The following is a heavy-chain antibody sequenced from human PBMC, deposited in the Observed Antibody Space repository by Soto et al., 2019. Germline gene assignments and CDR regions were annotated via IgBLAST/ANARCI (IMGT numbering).Heavy chain of an antibody. CDR1: GFTFSSYS. J-gene: IGHJ4*02. CDR3: STTPLGIDY. D-gene: IGHD1-26*01. CDR2: ISSSSSTI. V-gene: IGHV3-48*02. Sequence: EVQLVESGGGLVQPGGSLRLSCAASGFTFSSYSMNWVRQAPGKGLECVSYISSSSSTIYYADSVKSRFTISRDNAKNSPYRQMNSLRDEDRAVYYCSTTPLGIDYWGQGTLVTVSS.